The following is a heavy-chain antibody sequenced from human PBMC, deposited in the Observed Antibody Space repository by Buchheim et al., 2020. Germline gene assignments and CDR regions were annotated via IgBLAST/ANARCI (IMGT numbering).Heavy chain of an antibody. V-gene: IGHV3-30*18. Sequence: QVQLVESGGGVVQPGRSLRLSCIVSGFIFSSYGMHWVRQAPGKGLEWVAVISYDERNKYYADSVKGRFTISRDNSKNKLYLQMNSLSAEDTAVYYCAKDVNRYCSGGRCESDYWGQGTL. CDR2: ISYDERNK. CDR1: GFIFSSYG. CDR3: AKDVNRYCSGGRCESDY. D-gene: IGHD2-15*01. J-gene: IGHJ4*02.